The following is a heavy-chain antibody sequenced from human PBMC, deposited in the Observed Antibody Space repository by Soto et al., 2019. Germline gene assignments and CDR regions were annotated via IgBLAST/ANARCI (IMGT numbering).Heavy chain of an antibody. Sequence: QLQLQESGPGLVKPSETLSLTCTVSGGSISSSSYYWGWIRQPPGKGLEWIGSIYYSGSTYYNPSLKSRVTISVDTSKNQFSLKLSSVTAADTAVYYCARHGDIVVVPAAIYFDYWGQGTLVTVSS. CDR1: GGSISSSSYY. D-gene: IGHD2-2*01. CDR2: IYYSGST. CDR3: ARHGDIVVVPAAIYFDY. J-gene: IGHJ4*02. V-gene: IGHV4-39*01.